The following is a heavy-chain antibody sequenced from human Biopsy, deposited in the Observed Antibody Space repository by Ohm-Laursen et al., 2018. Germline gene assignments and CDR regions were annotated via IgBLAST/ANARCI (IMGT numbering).Heavy chain of an antibody. V-gene: IGHV4-59*07. CDR1: RASISSYY. CDR3: ARVDRYNFDHYIMDA. D-gene: IGHD1-20*01. J-gene: IGHJ6*02. CDR2: IYYSGRP. Sequence: SDTLSLTCAVSRASISSYYWSWIRQSPGKGLEWIAYIYYSGRPNYNPSLKGRVVISVDRSRNQFFLKLTSATAADTAIYYCARVDRYNFDHYIMDAWGRGTTVTVSS.